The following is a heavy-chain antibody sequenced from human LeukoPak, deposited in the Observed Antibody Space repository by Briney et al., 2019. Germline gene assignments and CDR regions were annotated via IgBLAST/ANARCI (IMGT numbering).Heavy chain of an antibody. CDR2: ISDGAYST. Sequence: GGSMRLSCAASGFTFTSYAMSWVRQAPGKGLEWVSAISDGAYSTFYADSVKGRFTISRDDSQNTLFLQMNSLRAEDTAVYYCARSSGGSYFLSDAFDIWGQGTMVTVSS. CDR3: ARSSGGSYFLSDAFDI. J-gene: IGHJ3*02. CDR1: GFTFTSYA. V-gene: IGHV3-23*01. D-gene: IGHD1-26*01.